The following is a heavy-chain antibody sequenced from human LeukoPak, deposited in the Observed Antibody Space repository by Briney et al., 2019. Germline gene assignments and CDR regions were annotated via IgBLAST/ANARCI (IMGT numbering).Heavy chain of an antibody. D-gene: IGHD2-15*01. J-gene: IGHJ5*02. CDR3: ARGIKVAWFDP. CDR2: IYHSGST. V-gene: IGHV4-30-2*01. CDR1: GGSISSGGYY. Sequence: SETLSLTCTVSGGSISSGGYYWSWIRHPPGKGLEWIGYIYHSGSTYYNPSLKSRVTISIDRSKNQFSLKLSSVTAADTAVYYCARGIKVAWFDPWGQGTLVTVSS.